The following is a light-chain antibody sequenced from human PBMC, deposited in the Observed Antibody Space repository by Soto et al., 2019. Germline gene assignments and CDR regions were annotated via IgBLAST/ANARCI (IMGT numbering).Light chain of an antibody. J-gene: IGKJ1*01. CDR2: AAS. V-gene: IGKV1D-12*01. CDR3: QQANSFPRT. Sequence: DIQMTQSPSSVSASVGDRVTITCRASQAISTWLAWYQQKPGKAPKLLIYAASNLQTGVTSRFSCSGSGTVFSLTISSLQPENYETYYCQQANSFPRTVEQGTNVEIK. CDR1: QAISTW.